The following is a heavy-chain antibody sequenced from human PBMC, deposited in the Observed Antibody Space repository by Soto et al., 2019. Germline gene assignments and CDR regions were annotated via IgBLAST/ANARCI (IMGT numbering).Heavy chain of an antibody. CDR3: AKDSSSSGHFDY. CDR1: GFTFSSHG. CDR2: ISYDGSNK. J-gene: IGHJ4*02. D-gene: IGHD6-6*01. V-gene: IGHV3-30*18. Sequence: GGSLRLSCAASGFTFSSHGMHWVRQAPGKGLEWVAVISYDGSNKYYADSVKGRFTISRDNSKNTLYLQMNSLRAEDTAVYYCAKDSSSSGHFDYWGQGTLVTVSS.